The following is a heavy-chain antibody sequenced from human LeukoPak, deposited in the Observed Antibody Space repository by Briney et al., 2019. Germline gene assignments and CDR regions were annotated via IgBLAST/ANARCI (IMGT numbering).Heavy chain of an antibody. J-gene: IGHJ5*02. V-gene: IGHV1-2*02. CDR2: INPNSGGT. CDR3: AREWSGSGYYPSNWFDP. Sequence: ASVKVSCKASGYTFTGYYMHWVRQALGQGLEWMGWINPNSGGTNYAQKFQGRVSMTRDTSISTAYMELSRLRSDDTAVYYCAREWSGSGYYPSNWFDPWGQGTLVTVSS. CDR1: GYTFTGYY. D-gene: IGHD3-22*01.